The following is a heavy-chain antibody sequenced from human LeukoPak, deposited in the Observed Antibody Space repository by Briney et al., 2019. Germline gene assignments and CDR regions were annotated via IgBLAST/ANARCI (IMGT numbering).Heavy chain of an antibody. J-gene: IGHJ5*02. V-gene: IGHV3-21*01. CDR3: ARDPSSGWYLKGWFDP. CDR1: GFTFSSYS. D-gene: IGHD6-19*01. Sequence: GGSLRLSCAASGFTFSSYSMNWVRQAPGKGLEWVSSISSSSNYIYYADSVKGRFTISRDNAKNSLYLQMNSLRAEDTAVYYCARDPSSGWYLKGWFDPWGQGTQVTVSS. CDR2: ISSSSNYI.